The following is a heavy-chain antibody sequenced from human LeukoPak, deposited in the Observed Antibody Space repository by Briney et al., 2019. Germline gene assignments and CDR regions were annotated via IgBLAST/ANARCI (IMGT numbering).Heavy chain of an antibody. J-gene: IGHJ5*02. D-gene: IGHD6-13*01. CDR3: TRREYSSSWYVWFDP. Sequence: GGSLRLSCAASEFTFSGSAMHWVRQASGKGLEWVGRIKSKANSYATAYAASVKGRFTISRDDSKNTAYLQMNSLKTEDTAVYYCTRREYSSSWYVWFDPWGQGTLVTVSS. CDR2: IKSKANSYAT. V-gene: IGHV3-73*01. CDR1: EFTFSGSA.